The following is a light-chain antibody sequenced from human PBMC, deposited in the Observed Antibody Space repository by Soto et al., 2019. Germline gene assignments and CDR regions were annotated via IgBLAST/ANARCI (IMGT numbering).Light chain of an antibody. J-gene: IGLJ2*01. CDR1: SGSIASNY. CDR2: EDN. V-gene: IGLV6-57*04. CDR3: QSYDSSNHVV. Sequence: NFMLTQPHSVSESPGKTLTISCTRSSGSIASNYVQWYQQRPGSAPTTVIYEDNQRPSGVPDLFSGSIDSSSNSASLTISGLKTEDEADYYCQSYDSSNHVVFGGGTKLTVL.